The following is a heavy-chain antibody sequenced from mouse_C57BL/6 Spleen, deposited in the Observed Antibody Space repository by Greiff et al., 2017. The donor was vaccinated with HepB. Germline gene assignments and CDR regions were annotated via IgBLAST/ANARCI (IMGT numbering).Heavy chain of an antibody. V-gene: IGHV8-8*01. Sequence: QVTLKVSGPGILQPSQTLSLTCSFSGFSLSTFGMGVGWIRQPSGKGLEWLAHIWWDDDKYYNPALKSRLTISKDTSKNQVFLKIANVDTADTATYYCARIAEHYGSRGAWFAYWGQGTLVTVSA. CDR3: ARIAEHYGSRGAWFAY. CDR1: GFSLSTFGMG. J-gene: IGHJ3*01. CDR2: IWWDDDK. D-gene: IGHD1-1*01.